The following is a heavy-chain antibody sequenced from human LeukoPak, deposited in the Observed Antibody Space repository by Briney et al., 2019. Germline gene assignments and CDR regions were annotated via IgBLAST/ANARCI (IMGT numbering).Heavy chain of an antibody. CDR3: ATVQMGNLGDYYDSSGYYYN. Sequence: ASVKVSCKVSGYTLTELSMHWVRQAPGKGLEWMGGLDPEDGETIYAQKFQGRVTMTEDTSTDTAYMELSSLRSEDTAVYYCATVQMGNLGDYYDSSGYYYNWGQGTLVTVSS. J-gene: IGHJ4*02. V-gene: IGHV1-24*01. CDR1: GYTLTELS. D-gene: IGHD3-22*01. CDR2: LDPEDGET.